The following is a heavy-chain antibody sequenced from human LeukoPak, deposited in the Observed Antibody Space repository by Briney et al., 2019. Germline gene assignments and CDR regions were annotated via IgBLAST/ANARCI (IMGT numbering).Heavy chain of an antibody. CDR2: IYYSGST. CDR1: GGSISSSSYY. CDR3: ARQGYDFWSGYYTGGYYFDY. Sequence: PSETLSLTCTVSGGSISSSSYYWGWIRQLPGKGLEWIGSIYYSGSTYYNPSLKSRVTISVDTSKNQFSLKLSSVTAADTAVYYCARQGYDFWSGYYTGGYYFDYWGQGTLVTVSS. D-gene: IGHD3-3*01. V-gene: IGHV4-39*01. J-gene: IGHJ4*02.